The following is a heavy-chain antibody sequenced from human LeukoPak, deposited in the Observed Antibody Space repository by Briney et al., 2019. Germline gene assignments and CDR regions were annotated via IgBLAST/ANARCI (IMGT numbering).Heavy chain of an antibody. J-gene: IGHJ4*02. CDR2: IYYSGST. V-gene: IGHV4-59*01. D-gene: IGHD3-3*01. CDR3: ARQNVFLEWPYQEGPFDY. Sequence: SETLSLTCTVSGGSISSYYWSWIRQPPGKGLEWIGYIYYSGSTNYNPSLKSRVTISVDTSKNQFSLKLSSVTAADTAVYYCARQNVFLEWPYQEGPFDYWGQGTLVTVSS. CDR1: GGSISSYY.